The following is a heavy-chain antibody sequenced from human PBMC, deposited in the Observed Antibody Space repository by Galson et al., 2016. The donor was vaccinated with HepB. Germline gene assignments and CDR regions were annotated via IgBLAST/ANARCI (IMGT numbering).Heavy chain of an antibody. V-gene: IGHV3-23*01. CDR2: IIASGSST. CDR3: ARTTVSYYDY. CDR1: GFTFSSYA. D-gene: IGHD4-17*01. Sequence: SLRLSCAASGFTFSSYAMNWVRQTPGKGLEWVSGIIASGSSTYYADSVKGRFTISRDNSKNTLYLQMNSLRAEDTAVYYCARTTVSYYDYWGQGTLVTVSS. J-gene: IGHJ4*02.